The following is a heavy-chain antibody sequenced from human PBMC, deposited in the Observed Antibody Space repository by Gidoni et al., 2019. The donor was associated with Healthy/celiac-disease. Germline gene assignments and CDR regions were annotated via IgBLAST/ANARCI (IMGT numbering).Heavy chain of an antibody. CDR1: GFTFSSYA. V-gene: IGHV3-23*01. Sequence: LLESGGGLVQPGGSLRLSCAASGFTFSSYAMCWVRPAPGKGLGWGSAISGSGGSTYYADSVKGRFTISRDNSKNTLYLQMNSLRAEDTAVYYCARSVVGATRTGNYWGQGTLVTVSS. J-gene: IGHJ4*02. CDR2: ISGSGGST. CDR3: ARSVVGATRTGNY. D-gene: IGHD1-26*01.